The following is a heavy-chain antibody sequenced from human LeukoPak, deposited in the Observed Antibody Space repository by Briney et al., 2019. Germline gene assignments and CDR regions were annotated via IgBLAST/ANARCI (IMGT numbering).Heavy chain of an antibody. CDR1: GGSLSSGDYY. CDR2: ISHSGTT. J-gene: IGHJ4*02. V-gene: IGHV4-30-4*01. CDR3: ARYILARHFDY. D-gene: IGHD3-3*01. Sequence: KSSQTLSLTCTVSGGSLSSGDYYWTWIRQPPGKGLEWIGYISHSGTTYYNPSLKSRVTISVDTSKNQFSLKLSSVTAADTAVYYCARYILARHFDYWGQGTLVTVSS.